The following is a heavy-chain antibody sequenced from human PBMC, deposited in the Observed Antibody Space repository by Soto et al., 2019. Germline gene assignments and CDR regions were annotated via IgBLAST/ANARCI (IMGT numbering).Heavy chain of an antibody. CDR3: AKLASSGYDLDY. V-gene: IGHV3-30*18. CDR1: GFTFSSYG. J-gene: IGHJ4*02. D-gene: IGHD3-22*01. CDR2: ISYDGSNK. Sequence: AGGSLRLSCAASGFTFSSYGMHWVRQAPGKGLEWVAVISYDGSNKYYADSVKGRFTISRDNSKNTLYLQMNSLRAEDTAVYYCAKLASSGYDLDYWGQGTLVTVSS.